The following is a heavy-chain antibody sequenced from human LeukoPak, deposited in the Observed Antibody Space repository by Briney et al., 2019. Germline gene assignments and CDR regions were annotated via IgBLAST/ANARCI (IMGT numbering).Heavy chain of an antibody. CDR3: ARELCGGDCYSNYYHGMDV. D-gene: IGHD2-21*02. CDR1: GGTFSSYA. V-gene: IGHV1-69*13. Sequence: SVKVSCKASGGTFSSYAISWVRQAPGQGLEWMGGIIPIFGTANYAQKFQGRVTITADESTSTAYMELSSLRSEDTAVYYCARELCGGDCYSNYYHGMDVWGQGTTVTVSS. CDR2: IIPIFGTA. J-gene: IGHJ6*02.